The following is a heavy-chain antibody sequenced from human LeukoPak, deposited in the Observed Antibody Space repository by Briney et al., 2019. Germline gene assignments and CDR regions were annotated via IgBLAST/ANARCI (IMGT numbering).Heavy chain of an antibody. V-gene: IGHV3-23*01. Sequence: GGSLRLSCVGSGFIFSSYDMGWVRQAPGKGLEWASSISRAGDRTYYEDSVKGRFTISRDNPRNTMYLQMNSLRAEDTAVYYCARGESFAFDVWGQGTMVTVSS. CDR2: ISRAGDRT. CDR1: GFIFSSYD. CDR3: ARGESFAFDV. J-gene: IGHJ3*01.